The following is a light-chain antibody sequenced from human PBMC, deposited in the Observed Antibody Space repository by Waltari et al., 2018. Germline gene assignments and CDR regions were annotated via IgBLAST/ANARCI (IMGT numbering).Light chain of an antibody. CDR2: DVG. CDR1: SNDVGGYNF. V-gene: IGLV2-14*03. Sequence: QSALTQPASVSGSPGQSITISCTGTSNDVGGYNFVSWYQQHPGKAPQVIIYDVGNRPYGVLNGSSGSKPGNTAPRTCPGLRVRAEGNNYWSSYTGITPPVFAGGTKLTVL. CDR3: SSYTGITPPV. J-gene: IGLJ2*01.